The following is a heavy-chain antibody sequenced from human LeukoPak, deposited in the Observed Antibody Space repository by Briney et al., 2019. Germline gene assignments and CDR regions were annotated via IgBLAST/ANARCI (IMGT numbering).Heavy chain of an antibody. CDR1: GFTFDDYA. CDR2: ISWNSGSI. J-gene: IGHJ6*02. CDR3: AKDLIAAAGQDYYGMDV. Sequence: GGSLRLSCTASGFTFDDYAMHWVRQAPGKGLEWVSGISWNSGSIGYADSVKGRFTISRDNAKNSLYLQMNSLRAEDTALYYCAKDLIAAAGQDYYGMDVWGQGTTVTVSS. D-gene: IGHD6-13*01. V-gene: IGHV3-9*01.